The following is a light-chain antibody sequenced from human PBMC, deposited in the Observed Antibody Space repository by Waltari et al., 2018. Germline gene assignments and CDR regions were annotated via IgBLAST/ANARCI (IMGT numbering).Light chain of an antibody. J-gene: IGKJ1*01. CDR3: QQYNDNATWT. V-gene: IGKV1-5*03. Sequence: DIHMTQSPSTLSASVGDRVTIPCRASQSISNGLAWYQPKPGKAPTVLIYEASSLESGVPSRFIGSGFGTEFSLTISSLQPDDFASYYCQQYNDNATWTFGQGTKVEF. CDR1: QSISNG. CDR2: EAS.